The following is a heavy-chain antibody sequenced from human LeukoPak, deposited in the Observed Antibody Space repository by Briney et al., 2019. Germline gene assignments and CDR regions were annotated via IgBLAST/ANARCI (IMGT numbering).Heavy chain of an antibody. D-gene: IGHD1-1*01. CDR2: ISTSSSTM. V-gene: IGHV3-48*04. Sequence: GGSLRLSCAASGFTFSSYSMNWVRQAPGKGLEWVSYISTSSSTMYYADSVKGRFTISRDNAKNSLYLQMNSLRAEDTAVYYCARDKLSTRDATNWFDPWGQGTLVTVSS. CDR3: ARDKLSTRDATNWFDP. CDR1: GFTFSSYS. J-gene: IGHJ5*02.